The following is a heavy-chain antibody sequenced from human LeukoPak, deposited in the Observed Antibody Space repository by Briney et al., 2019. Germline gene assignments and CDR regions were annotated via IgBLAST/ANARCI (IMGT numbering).Heavy chain of an antibody. CDR1: GNYW. CDR2: INSDGSWT. J-gene: IGHJ4*02. V-gene: IGHV3-74*01. CDR3: VSFYETY. D-gene: IGHD2/OR15-2a*01. Sequence: GGSLRLSCAASGNYWMHWVRQAPGKGLVWVSHINSDGSWTSYADSVKGRFTISKDNAKNTVYLQMNGLRAEDTAVNYCVSFYETYWGRGTLVTVSS.